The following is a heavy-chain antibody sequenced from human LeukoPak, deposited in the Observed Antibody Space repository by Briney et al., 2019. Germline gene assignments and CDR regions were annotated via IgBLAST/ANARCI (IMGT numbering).Heavy chain of an antibody. CDR2: ISSSNYI. CDR3: ARDPVQGDAFDI. Sequence: PGGSLRLSCAASGFTFSSYSMKWVRQAPGRGLEWVSSISSSNYIYYADSIMGRFTISRDNAKNSLYLQMNSLRAGDTAVYYCARDPVQGDAFDIWGQGTMVTVSS. CDR1: GFTFSSYS. V-gene: IGHV3-21*01. J-gene: IGHJ3*02.